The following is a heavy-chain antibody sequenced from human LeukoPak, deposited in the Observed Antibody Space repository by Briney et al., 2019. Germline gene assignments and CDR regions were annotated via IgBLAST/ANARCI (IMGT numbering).Heavy chain of an antibody. CDR2: ISSGGGTI. Sequence: GGSLRLSCAASGFTFSSYEMNWVRQAPGKGLEWVSYISSGGGTIYYADSMKGRFTISRDNAKNSLYLQMNSLRDEDTAVYYCAKASHYAFDIWGQGTMVTVS. D-gene: IGHD1-26*01. V-gene: IGHV3-48*03. J-gene: IGHJ3*02. CDR3: AKASHYAFDI. CDR1: GFTFSSYE.